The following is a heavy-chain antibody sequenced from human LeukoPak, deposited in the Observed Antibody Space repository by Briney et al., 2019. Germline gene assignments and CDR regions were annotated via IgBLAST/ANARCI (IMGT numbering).Heavy chain of an antibody. D-gene: IGHD3-10*01. CDR1: GYTFTSYG. Sequence: GASVKVSCKASGYTFTSYGISWVRQAPGQGLEWMGWISAYNGNTNYAQKLQGRVTMTTDTSTSTAYMELRSLRSDDTAVYYCARDRDTVRITMARRRSNAFDIWGQGTMVTVSS. V-gene: IGHV1-18*01. CDR3: ARDRDTVRITMARRRSNAFDI. J-gene: IGHJ3*02. CDR2: ISAYNGNT.